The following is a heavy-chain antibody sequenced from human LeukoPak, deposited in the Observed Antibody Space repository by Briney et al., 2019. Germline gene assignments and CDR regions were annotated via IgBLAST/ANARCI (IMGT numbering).Heavy chain of an antibody. D-gene: IGHD5-24*01. CDR2: INPNSGGT. CDR3: ARDRVGRDGYNYNYYYMDV. Sequence: GASVKVSCKASGYTFTGYYMHWVRQAPGQGLEWMGWINPNSGGTNYAQKFQGRVTMTRDTSISTAYMELSRLRSDDTAVYYCARDRVGRDGYNYNYYYMDVWGKGTTVTISS. J-gene: IGHJ6*03. V-gene: IGHV1-2*02. CDR1: GYTFTGYY.